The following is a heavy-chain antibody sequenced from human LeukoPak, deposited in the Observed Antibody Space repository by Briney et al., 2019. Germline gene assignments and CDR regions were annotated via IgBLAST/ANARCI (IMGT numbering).Heavy chain of an antibody. CDR3: AKDIGQLANYYYYMDV. J-gene: IGHJ6*03. Sequence: GGSLRLSCAASGFTFSSYAMHWVRQAPGKGLEWVAVISYDGSNKYYADSVKGRFTISRDNSKNTLYLQMNSLRAGDTAVYYCAKDIGQLANYYYYMDVWGKGTTVTVSS. V-gene: IGHV3-30*04. CDR1: GFTFSSYA. CDR2: ISYDGSNK. D-gene: IGHD6-6*01.